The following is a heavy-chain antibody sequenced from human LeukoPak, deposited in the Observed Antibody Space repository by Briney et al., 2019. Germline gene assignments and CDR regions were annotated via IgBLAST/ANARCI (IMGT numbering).Heavy chain of an antibody. J-gene: IGHJ3*02. CDR1: GFTFSSYA. CDR2: ISYDGSNK. Sequence: GGSLRLSCAASGFTFSSYAMHWVRQAPGKGLEWVAVISYDGSNKYYADSVKGRFTISRDNSKNTLYLQMNSLRAEDTAVYYCAKDSGTRYYYDSSGYYFNRAFDIWGQGTMVTVSS. CDR3: AKDSGTRYYYDSSGYYFNRAFDI. D-gene: IGHD3-22*01. V-gene: IGHV3-30*04.